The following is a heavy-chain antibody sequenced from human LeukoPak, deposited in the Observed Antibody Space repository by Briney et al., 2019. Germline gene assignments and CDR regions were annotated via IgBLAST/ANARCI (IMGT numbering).Heavy chain of an antibody. J-gene: IGHJ4*02. CDR2: ISYDGSNK. V-gene: IGHV3-30-3*01. CDR3: ANVGYD. D-gene: IGHD5-12*01. Sequence: PGGSLRLSCAASGFTFSSYAMHWVRQAPGKGLEWVAVISYDGSNKYYADSVKGRFTISRDNSKNTLYLQMDSLRAEDTAVYYCANVGYDWGQGTLVTVSS. CDR1: GFTFSSYA.